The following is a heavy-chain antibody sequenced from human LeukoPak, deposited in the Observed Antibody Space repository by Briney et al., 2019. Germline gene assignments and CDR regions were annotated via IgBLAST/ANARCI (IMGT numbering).Heavy chain of an antibody. J-gene: IGHJ4*02. V-gene: IGHV1-69*13. Sequence: ASVKVSCKASGGTFSSYAISWVRQAPGQGLEWMGVIIPIFGTANYAQKFQGRVTITADESTSTAYMELSSLRSEDTAVYYCARGPPDDYGDYCLGYWGQGTLVTISS. CDR3: ARGPPDDYGDYCLGY. CDR2: IIPIFGTA. D-gene: IGHD4-17*01. CDR1: GGTFSSYA.